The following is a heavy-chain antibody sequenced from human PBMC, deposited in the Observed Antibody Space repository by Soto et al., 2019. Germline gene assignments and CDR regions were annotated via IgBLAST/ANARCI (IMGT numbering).Heavy chain of an antibody. V-gene: IGHV5-51*01. CDR3: ARPSGDYSSGWYRAG. CDR1: GYSFTSYW. Sequence: GESLKISCKGSGYSFTSYWIGWVRQMPGKGLEWMGVIYPADSHTRYSPSFQGQVTISADKSINTAYLQWNSLKASDTAMYYCARPSGDYSSGWYRAGWGQGTLVTV. J-gene: IGHJ4*02. CDR2: IYPADSHT. D-gene: IGHD6-19*01.